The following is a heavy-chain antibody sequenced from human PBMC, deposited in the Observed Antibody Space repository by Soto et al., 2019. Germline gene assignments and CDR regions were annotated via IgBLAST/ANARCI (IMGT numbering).Heavy chain of an antibody. D-gene: IGHD2-21*02. CDR1: GFTFSSYG. Sequence: QVQVVESGGGVVQPGRSLRLSCAASGFTFSSYGMHWVRQAPGKGLEWVAVIWYDGSNKYYADSVKGRFTISRDNSKNTLYLQMNSLRAEDTAVYYCARAILPTASTFYYYYGMDVWGQGTTVTVSS. J-gene: IGHJ6*02. CDR3: ARAILPTASTFYYYYGMDV. CDR2: IWYDGSNK. V-gene: IGHV3-33*01.